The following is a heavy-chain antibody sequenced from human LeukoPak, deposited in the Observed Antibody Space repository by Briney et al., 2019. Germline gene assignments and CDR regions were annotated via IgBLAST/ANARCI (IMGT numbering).Heavy chain of an antibody. Sequence: GGSLRLSCGASGLIFSHYGMHWVRQAPGKGLEWVAYLEKDGDDIMYGDSVKGRFTISRDNSKNKVYLQMNSLRSEDTAVYYCAKDSGTLHGGPDFWGQGTLVSVSS. J-gene: IGHJ4*02. CDR1: GLIFSHYG. CDR2: LEKDGDDI. CDR3: AKDSGTLHGGPDF. V-gene: IGHV3-30*02. D-gene: IGHD3-10*01.